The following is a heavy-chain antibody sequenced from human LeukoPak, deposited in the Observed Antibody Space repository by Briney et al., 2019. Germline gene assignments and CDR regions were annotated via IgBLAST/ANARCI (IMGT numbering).Heavy chain of an antibody. CDR1: GFTVSSNY. CDR2: IYSGGST. CDR3: ARGGGLRYLSEAYYFDY. V-gene: IGHV3-66*01. Sequence: GGSLRLSCAASGFTVSSNYMSWVRQAPGKGLEWVSVIYSGGSTYYADSVKGRFTISGDNSKNTLYLQMNSLRAEDTAVYYCARGGGLRYLSEAYYFDYWGQGTLVTVS. D-gene: IGHD3-9*01. J-gene: IGHJ4*02.